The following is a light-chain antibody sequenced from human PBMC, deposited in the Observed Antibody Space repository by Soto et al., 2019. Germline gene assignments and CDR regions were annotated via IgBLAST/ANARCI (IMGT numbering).Light chain of an antibody. V-gene: IGKV1-5*01. CDR3: QQYNSYPLT. J-gene: IGKJ4*01. CDR2: DAS. Sequence: DIQKTQSPSTLSASVGDRVTITCRASQSISSWLAWYQQKPGKAPKLLIYDASSLESGVPSRFSGSGSGTEFTLTISSLQPDDFATYYCQQYNSYPLTFGGGTKVDIK. CDR1: QSISSW.